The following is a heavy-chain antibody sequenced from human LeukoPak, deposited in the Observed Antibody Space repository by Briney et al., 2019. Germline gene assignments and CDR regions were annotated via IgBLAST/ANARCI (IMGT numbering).Heavy chain of an antibody. D-gene: IGHD6-19*01. CDR2: IYYSGST. CDR3: ARLGAVAGSYYFDF. Sequence: SETLSLTCTVSGGSISSYYWSWIRQPPGKGLEWIGYIYYSGSTNYNPSLKSRVTISVDTSKNQFSLKLSSVTAADTAVYYCARLGAVAGSYYFDFWGQGTLVTVSS. CDR1: GGSISSYY. J-gene: IGHJ4*02. V-gene: IGHV4-59*01.